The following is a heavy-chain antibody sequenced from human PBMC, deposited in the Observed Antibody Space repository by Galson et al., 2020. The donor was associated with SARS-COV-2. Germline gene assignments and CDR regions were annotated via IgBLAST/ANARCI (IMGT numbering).Heavy chain of an antibody. D-gene: IGHD1-1*01. Sequence: GGSLRLSCAASGFTFSSYAMHWVRQAPGKGLEYVSAISSNGGSTYYANSVKGRFTISRDNSKNTLYLQMGSLRAEDMAVYYCASGPVVQLERVPEAPGYYYGMDVWGQGTTVTVSS. CDR3: ASGPVVQLERVPEAPGYYYGMDV. CDR1: GFTFSSYA. J-gene: IGHJ6*02. CDR2: ISSNGGST. V-gene: IGHV3-64*01.